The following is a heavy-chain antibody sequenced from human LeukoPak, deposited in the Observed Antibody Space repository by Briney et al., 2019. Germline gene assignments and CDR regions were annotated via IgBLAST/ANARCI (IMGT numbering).Heavy chain of an antibody. Sequence: PGGSLRLSCAASGITFSSYAMSWVRQAPGKGLEWVSYISSSSSTIYYADSVKGRFTISRDNAKNSLYLQMNSLRAEDTAVYYCARVFYYDSSGYYGFGYWGQGTLVTVSS. CDR3: ARVFYYDSSGYYGFGY. CDR1: GITFSSYA. J-gene: IGHJ4*02. CDR2: ISSSSSTI. V-gene: IGHV3-48*01. D-gene: IGHD3-22*01.